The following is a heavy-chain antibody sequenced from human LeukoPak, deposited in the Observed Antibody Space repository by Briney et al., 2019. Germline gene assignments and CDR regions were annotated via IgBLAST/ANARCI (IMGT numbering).Heavy chain of an antibody. J-gene: IGHJ4*02. CDR3: AKVWGSGSYYSSIFDY. Sequence: PGGSLRLSCAASGFTFSSYSMNWVRQAPGKGLEWVSYISSSSSTIYYADSVKGRFTISRDNAKNSLYLQMNSLRAEDTAVYYCAKVWGSGSYYSSIFDYWGQGTLVTVSS. CDR1: GFTFSSYS. D-gene: IGHD3-10*01. CDR2: ISSSSSTI. V-gene: IGHV3-48*01.